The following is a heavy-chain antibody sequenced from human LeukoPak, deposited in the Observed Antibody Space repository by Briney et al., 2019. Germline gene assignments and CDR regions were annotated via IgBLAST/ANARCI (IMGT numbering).Heavy chain of an antibody. CDR1: GYTFTSYD. V-gene: IGHV1-8*01. D-gene: IGHD6-19*01. J-gene: IGHJ6*02. CDR2: MNPNSANT. Sequence: ASVKVSCKASGYTFTSYDINWVRQATGQGLEWMGWMNPNSANTGYAQKFQGSVTMTRNTSISTAYMELSSLRSEDTAVYYCARDGTPPRYSSGWYGENYYYGMDVWGQGTTVTVSS. CDR3: ARDGTPPRYSSGWYGENYYYGMDV.